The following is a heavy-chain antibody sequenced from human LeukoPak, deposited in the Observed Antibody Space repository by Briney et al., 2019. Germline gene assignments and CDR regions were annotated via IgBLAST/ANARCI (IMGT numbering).Heavy chain of an antibody. V-gene: IGHV3-30*02. D-gene: IGHD1-1*01. J-gene: IGHJ4*02. CDR3: AKDQTETGETGFDY. Sequence: GGSLRLSCAASGFTFSSYGMHWVRQAPGKGLEWVAFIRYDGSNKYYADSVKGRFTISRDNSKNTLYLQMNSLRAEDTAVCYCAKDQTETGETGFDYWGQGTLVTVSP. CDR2: IRYDGSNK. CDR1: GFTFSSYG.